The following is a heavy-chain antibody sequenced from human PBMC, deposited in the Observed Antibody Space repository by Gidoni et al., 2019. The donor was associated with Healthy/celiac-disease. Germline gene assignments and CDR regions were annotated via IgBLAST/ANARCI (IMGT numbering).Heavy chain of an antibody. CDR3: ARGGSYRPTKVVTAIPTTNFDY. CDR2: IYYSGST. D-gene: IGHD2-21*02. Sequence: QVQLQESGPGLVKPSQTLSLTCTVSGGSISSGGYYWSWIRQHPGKGLEWIGYIYYSGSTYYNPSLKSRVTISVDTSKNQFSLKLSSVTAADTAVYYCARGGSYRPTKVVTAIPTTNFDYWGQGTLVTVSS. CDR1: GGSISSGGYY. V-gene: IGHV4-31*03. J-gene: IGHJ4*02.